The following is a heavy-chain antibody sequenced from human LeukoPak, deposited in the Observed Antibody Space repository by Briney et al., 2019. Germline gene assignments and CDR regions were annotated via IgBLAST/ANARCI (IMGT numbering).Heavy chain of an antibody. CDR3: ARVPTTIGWYYFDY. V-gene: IGHV4-59*01. Sequence: PSETLSLTCTVSRGSISSYYWSWIRQPPGKGLEWIGFAYYSGSTDYNPSLKSRVTISVDTSKNQFSLRLSSVTAADTAVYYCARVPTTIGWYYFDYWGQGTLVTVSS. D-gene: IGHD6-19*01. CDR1: RGSISSYY. J-gene: IGHJ4*02. CDR2: AYYSGST.